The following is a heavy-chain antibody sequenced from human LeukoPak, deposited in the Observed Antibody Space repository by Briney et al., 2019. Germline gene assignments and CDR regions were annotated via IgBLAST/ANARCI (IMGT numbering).Heavy chain of an antibody. D-gene: IGHD5-24*01. J-gene: IGHJ4*02. CDR1: GFTLSYYW. CDR2: IMQDGSEK. Sequence: GGSVRLSCAASGFTLSYYWMTWVRRAPGKGLEGVANIMQDGSEKYYGDSVKGRFTISRDNAKNSLYLQMNSLRAEDTAVYYCARHSAGYTTSFDYWGQGTLVTVSS. CDR3: ARHSAGYTTSFDY. V-gene: IGHV3-7*04.